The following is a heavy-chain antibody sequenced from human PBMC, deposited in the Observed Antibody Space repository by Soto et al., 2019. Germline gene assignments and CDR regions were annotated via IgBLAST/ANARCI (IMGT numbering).Heavy chain of an antibody. J-gene: IGHJ4*02. V-gene: IGHV4-30-4*01. CDR1: GGSISSGDCY. Sequence: PSETLSVTCTVSGGSISSGDCYWSWIRQPPGKGLEWIGFISYSGSTYYSTSLKSRVTISVDTSKSQFSLNLSFVTAADTSVYYCATMGTPATGLYFFDYWGQGSLVTVSS. CDR3: ATMGTPATGLYFFDY. D-gene: IGHD2-15*01. CDR2: ISYSGST.